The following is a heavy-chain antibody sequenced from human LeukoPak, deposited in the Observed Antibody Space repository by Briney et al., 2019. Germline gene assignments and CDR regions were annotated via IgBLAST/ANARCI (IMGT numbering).Heavy chain of an antibody. CDR1: GGTFSSYA. CDR3: ARAYSSGSSNWFDP. Sequence: SVKVSCKASGGTFSSYAISWVRQAPGHGLEWMGGIIPIFGTANYAQKFQGRVTITTDESTSTAYMELSSLRSEDTAVYYCARAYSSGSSNWFDPWGQGTLVTVSS. V-gene: IGHV1-69*05. J-gene: IGHJ5*02. CDR2: IIPIFGTA. D-gene: IGHD6-19*01.